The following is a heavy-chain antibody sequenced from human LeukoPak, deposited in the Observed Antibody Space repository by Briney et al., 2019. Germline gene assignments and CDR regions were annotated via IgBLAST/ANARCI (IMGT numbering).Heavy chain of an antibody. CDR3: ARSPYYYYYMDV. J-gene: IGHJ6*03. V-gene: IGHV4-34*01. CDR2: INHSGST. CDR1: GGSFSGYY. Sequence: SETLSLTCAVYGGSFSGYYWSWIRQPPGKGLEWIGEINHSGSTNYNPSLKSRVTISVDTSKNQFSLKLSSVTAADTAVYYCARSPYYYYYMDVWGKGTTVTVSS.